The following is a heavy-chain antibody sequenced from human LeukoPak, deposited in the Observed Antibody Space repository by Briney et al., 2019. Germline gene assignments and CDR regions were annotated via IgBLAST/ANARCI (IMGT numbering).Heavy chain of an antibody. J-gene: IGHJ4*02. Sequence: SGTLSLTCTVSGGSISSSSYYWGWIRQPPGKGLEWIGSIYYSGSTYYNPSLKSRVTISVDTSKNQFSLKLSSVTAADTAVYYCASRDRNRASCCTFDYWGQGTLVTVSS. D-gene: IGHD2-2*02. V-gene: IGHV4-39*01. CDR2: IYYSGST. CDR1: GGSISSSSYY. CDR3: ASRDRNRASCCTFDY.